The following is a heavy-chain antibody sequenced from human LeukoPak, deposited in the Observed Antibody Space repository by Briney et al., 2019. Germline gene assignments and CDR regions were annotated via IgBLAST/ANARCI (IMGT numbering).Heavy chain of an antibody. D-gene: IGHD3-22*01. CDR1: GFTFSSYG. J-gene: IGHJ4*02. CDR3: ARGGTYYYDSSGYYYLGGYFDY. V-gene: IGHV3-33*01. CDR2: IWYDGSNK. Sequence: GGSLRLSCAASGFTFSSYGMHWVRQAPGKGLEWVAVIWYDGSNKYYADSVKGRFTISRDNSKNTLYLQMNSLRAEDTAVYYCARGGTYYYDSSGYYYLGGYFDYWGQGTLVTVST.